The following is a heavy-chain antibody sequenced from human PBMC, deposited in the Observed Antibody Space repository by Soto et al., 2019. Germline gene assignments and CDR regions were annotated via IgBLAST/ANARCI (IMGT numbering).Heavy chain of an antibody. CDR1: DGSISDSLYY. Sequence: PSETLSLTCSVLDGSISDSLYYWGWIRQAADKRFEWIGSMSHEGHAYYNQPLKSRVNLFADKSRNQFSLTMESVNVADTDLYFCARQVYGDYSGGHWFQPWRKGVPVT. CDR3: ARQVYGDYSGGHWFQP. CDR2: MSHEGHA. D-gene: IGHD4-17*01. V-gene: IGHV4-39*01. J-gene: IGHJ5*02.